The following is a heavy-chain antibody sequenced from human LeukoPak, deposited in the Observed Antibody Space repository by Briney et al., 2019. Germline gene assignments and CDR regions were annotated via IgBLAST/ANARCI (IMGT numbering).Heavy chain of an antibody. J-gene: IGHJ6*03. CDR2: INPNSGGT. CDR1: GYTFTGYY. Sequence: ASVKVSCKASGYTFTGYYMHWVRRAPGQGLEWMGWINPNSGGTNYAQKFQGRVTMTRDTSISTAYMEMSSLTSDDTAVYYCARSARHCNNGVCFTDYYIDLWGKGTTVIVSS. V-gene: IGHV1-2*02. D-gene: IGHD2-8*01. CDR3: ARSARHCNNGVCFTDYYIDL.